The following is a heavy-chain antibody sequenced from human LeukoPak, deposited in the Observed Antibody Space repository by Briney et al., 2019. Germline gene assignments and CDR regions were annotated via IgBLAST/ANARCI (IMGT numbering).Heavy chain of an antibody. CDR2: INPNSGGT. CDR3: AGGVAARPGSYYYGMDV. CDR1: GYTFTGYY. J-gene: IGHJ6*02. Sequence: GASVKVSCKASGYTFTGYYMHWVRQAPGQGLEWMGWINPNSGGTNYAQKFQGRVTMTRDTSISTAYMELSRLRSDDTAVYYCAGGVAARPGSYYYGMDVWGQGTTVTVSS. V-gene: IGHV1-2*02. D-gene: IGHD6-6*01.